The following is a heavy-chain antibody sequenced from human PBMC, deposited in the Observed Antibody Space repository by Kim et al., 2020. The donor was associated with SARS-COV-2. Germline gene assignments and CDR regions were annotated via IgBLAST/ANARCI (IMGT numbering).Heavy chain of an antibody. V-gene: IGHV4-39*01. J-gene: IGHJ4*02. Sequence: HSAPSLKNRVTISLDTSKNDFSLGLTSVTAADTAGYYCARLPVYGSTTTDSWGQGTLVTVSS. D-gene: IGHD3-10*01. CDR3: ARLPVYGSTTTDS.